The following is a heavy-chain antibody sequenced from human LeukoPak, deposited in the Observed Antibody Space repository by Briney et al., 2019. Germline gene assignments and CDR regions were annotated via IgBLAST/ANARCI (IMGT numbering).Heavy chain of an antibody. CDR2: ISYSGSP. J-gene: IGHJ4*02. Sequence: SETLSLTCTVSGGSISSGAYYWSWIRQPPGKGLEWIGYISYSGSPYYNPSLKSRVTISVDTSKNQFSLKLSSVTAADTAVYYCARGNYYDSSGYYQLLSNFDYWGQGTLVTVSS. CDR3: ARGNYYDSSGYYQLLSNFDY. CDR1: GGSISSGAYY. D-gene: IGHD3-22*01. V-gene: IGHV4-30-4*01.